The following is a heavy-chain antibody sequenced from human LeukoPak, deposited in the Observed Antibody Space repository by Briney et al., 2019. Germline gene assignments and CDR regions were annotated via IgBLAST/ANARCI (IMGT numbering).Heavy chain of an antibody. CDR1: GFTFSSYS. CDR3: ARDFSGSFLRPFDY. J-gene: IGHJ4*02. D-gene: IGHD1-26*01. V-gene: IGHV3-21*01. CDR2: ISSSSSYI. Sequence: GGSLRLSCAASGFTFSSYSMNWVRQAPGKGLEWVSSISSSSSYIYYADSVKGRFTISRDNAKNSLYLQMNSLRAEDTAVYYCARDFSGSFLRPFDYWGQGTLVTVSS.